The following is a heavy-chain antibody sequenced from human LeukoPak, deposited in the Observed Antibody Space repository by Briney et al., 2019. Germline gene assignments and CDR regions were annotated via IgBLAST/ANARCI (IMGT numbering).Heavy chain of an antibody. Sequence: SETLSLTCTVSGGSISSYYWSWIRQPAGKGLEWIGRIYTSGSTNYNASLKSRVSMSVDTSKNQFPLKLSSVTAADTAVFYCARENSGSYREFDYWGQGTLVTVPS. CDR2: IYTSGST. D-gene: IGHD1-26*01. CDR3: ARENSGSYREFDY. CDR1: GGSISSYY. V-gene: IGHV4-4*07. J-gene: IGHJ4*02.